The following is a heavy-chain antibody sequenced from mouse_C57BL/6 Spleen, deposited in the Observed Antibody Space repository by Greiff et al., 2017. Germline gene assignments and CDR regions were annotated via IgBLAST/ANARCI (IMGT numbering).Heavy chain of an antibody. D-gene: IGHD2-3*01. CDR2: IDPSDSET. Sequence: QVQLQQPGAELVRPGSSVKLSCKASGYTFTSYWMHWVQQRPIQGLEWIGNIDPSDSETHYNQKFKDKATLTVDKSSSTAYMQLSSLTSEDSAVYYCARRGMIWYFDVWGTGTTVTVSS. V-gene: IGHV1-52*01. CDR3: ARRGMIWYFDV. CDR1: GYTFTSYW. J-gene: IGHJ1*03.